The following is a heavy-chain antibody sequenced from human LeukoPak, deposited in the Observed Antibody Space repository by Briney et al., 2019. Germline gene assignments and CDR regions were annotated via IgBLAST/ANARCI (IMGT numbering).Heavy chain of an antibody. CDR1: GFTFSSYA. J-gene: IGHJ4*02. Sequence: GGSLRLSCAASGFTFSSYAMSWVRQAPGKGLEWVSAISGSGGSTYYADSVKGRFTISRDNTKNTLYLQMNSLRAEDTAVYYCAKGPQWLRTFDYWGQGTLVTVSS. V-gene: IGHV3-23*01. CDR2: ISGSGGST. D-gene: IGHD6-19*01. CDR3: AKGPQWLRTFDY.